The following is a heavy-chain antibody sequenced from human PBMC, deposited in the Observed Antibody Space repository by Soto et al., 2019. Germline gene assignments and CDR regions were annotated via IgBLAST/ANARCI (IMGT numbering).Heavy chain of an antibody. Sequence: SETLSLTCTVSGGSVSSGSYYWSWIRQPPGKGLEWIGYIYYSGSTNYNPSFKSRVTISVDTSKNQFSLKLSSVTAADTAVYYCARVGRGDQWLVPYWFDLWGQGTLVTVSS. CDR2: IYYSGST. J-gene: IGHJ5*02. D-gene: IGHD6-19*01. CDR1: GGSVSSGSYY. CDR3: ARVGRGDQWLVPYWFDL. V-gene: IGHV4-61*01.